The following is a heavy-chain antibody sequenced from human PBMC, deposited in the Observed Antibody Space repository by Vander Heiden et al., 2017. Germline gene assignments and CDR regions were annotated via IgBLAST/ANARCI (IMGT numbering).Heavy chain of an antibody. V-gene: IGHV3-15*07. CDR3: TTGYYYGSGSYMGAFDV. CDR2: VKSKTDGGTT. D-gene: IGHD3-10*01. CDR1: GFTFSNAW. J-gene: IGHJ3*01. Sequence: EAQLVESGGGLVKPGGSLRLSCVASGFTFSNAWINWVRQAPGKGLEWVGRVKSKTDGGTTDYAAPVKGRFTISRDDSKNTLYLEMNSLKTEDTAVYYCTTGYYYGSGSYMGAFDVWGQGTMVTVSS.